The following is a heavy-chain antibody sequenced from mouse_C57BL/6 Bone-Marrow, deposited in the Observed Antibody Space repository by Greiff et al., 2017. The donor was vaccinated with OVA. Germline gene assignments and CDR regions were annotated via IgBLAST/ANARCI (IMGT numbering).Heavy chain of an antibody. CDR1: GFSLTSYG. CDR3: ARTPGRGNWYFDV. CDR2: IWSGGST. V-gene: IGHV2-2*01. Sequence: VKLVESGPGLVQPSQSLSITCTVSGFSLTSYGVHWVRQSPGKGMEWLGVIWSGGSTDYNAAFISRLSISKDNSKSQVFFKMNSLQADDTAIYYCARTPGRGNWYFDVWGTGTTVTVSS. J-gene: IGHJ1*03.